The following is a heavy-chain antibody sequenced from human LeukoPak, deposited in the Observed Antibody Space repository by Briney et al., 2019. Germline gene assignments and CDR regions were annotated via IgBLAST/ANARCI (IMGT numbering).Heavy chain of an antibody. V-gene: IGHV4-39*01. CDR3: ARGRYSSGWPQKGYFDY. CDR2: IYYSGST. CDR1: GGSISSSSYY. D-gene: IGHD6-19*01. Sequence: PSETLSLTCTVSGGSISSSSYYWGWIRQPPGKGLEWIGTIYYSGSTYHNPSLKSRVTISVDTSNDQFSLKLSSVTAADTAVYYCARGRYSSGWPQKGYFDYWSQGTLVTVSS. J-gene: IGHJ4*02.